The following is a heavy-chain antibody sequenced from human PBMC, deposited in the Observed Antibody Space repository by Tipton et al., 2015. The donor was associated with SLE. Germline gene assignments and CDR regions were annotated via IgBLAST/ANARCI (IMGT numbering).Heavy chain of an antibody. Sequence: TLSLTCTVSGGSISSYYWSWIRQPPGKGLEWIGNIYYRGSTNYNPSLKSRVTISVDTSKNQFSLKLSSVTAADTAVYYCARACLIFGVVHPYCYGMDVWGQGTTVTVSS. V-gene: IGHV4-59*01. CDR3: ARACLIFGVVHPYCYGMDV. D-gene: IGHD3-3*01. J-gene: IGHJ6*02. CDR2: IYYRGST. CDR1: GGSISSYY.